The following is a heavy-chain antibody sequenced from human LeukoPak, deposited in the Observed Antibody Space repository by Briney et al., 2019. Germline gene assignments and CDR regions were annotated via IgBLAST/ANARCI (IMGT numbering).Heavy chain of an antibody. CDR3: AKGKRITMIVVVTSFDY. D-gene: IGHD3-22*01. J-gene: IGHJ4*02. CDR1: GFTFSSYA. CDR2: ISGSGGST. Sequence: GTLRLSCAASGFTFSSYAMSWVRQAPGKGLEWVSAISGSGGSTYYADSVKGRFTISRDNSKNTLYLQMNSLRAEDTAVYYCAKGKRITMIVVVTSFDYWGQGTLVTVSS. V-gene: IGHV3-23*01.